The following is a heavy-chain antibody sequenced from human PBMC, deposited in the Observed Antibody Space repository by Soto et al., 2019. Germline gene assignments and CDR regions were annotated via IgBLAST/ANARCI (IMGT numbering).Heavy chain of an antibody. Sequence: GSLRVSGTASGFTVSNYAMTWVRQAPGKGLEWVSAITGSGDSTYYADSVKGRFTISRDNFKNTLYLQMNSLRVEDTAMYYCAGSFGDNWGQGTLVTVSS. CDR1: GFTVSNYA. V-gene: IGHV3-23*01. CDR2: ITGSGDST. CDR3: AGSFGDN. D-gene: IGHD3-10*01. J-gene: IGHJ4*02.